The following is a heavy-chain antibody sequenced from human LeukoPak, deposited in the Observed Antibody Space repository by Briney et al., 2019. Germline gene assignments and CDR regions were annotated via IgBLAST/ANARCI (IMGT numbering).Heavy chain of an antibody. CDR3: ARDNYYYYMDV. CDR1: GFTVSSNY. J-gene: IGHJ6*03. CDR2: IYSGGST. Sequence: GGSLRLSCAASGFTVSSNYMSWVRQAPGKGLEWVSVIYSGGSTYCADSVKGRFTISRDNSKNTLYLQMNSLRAEDTAVYYCARDNYYYYMDVWGKGTTVTVSS. V-gene: IGHV3-66*02.